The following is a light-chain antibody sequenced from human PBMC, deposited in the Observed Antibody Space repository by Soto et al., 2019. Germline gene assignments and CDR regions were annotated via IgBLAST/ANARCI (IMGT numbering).Light chain of an antibody. CDR2: EVT. V-gene: IGLV2-14*01. J-gene: IGLJ1*01. Sequence: QSALTHPASVSGSPGQSITISCTGTSSDVGGYNYVTWYQQHPGKAPKLMIYEVTNRPSGVSNRFSGSKSGNTASLTISGLQAEDEADYYCSSYTSSSTRGFGTGTKVTVL. CDR1: SSDVGGYNY. CDR3: SSYTSSSTRG.